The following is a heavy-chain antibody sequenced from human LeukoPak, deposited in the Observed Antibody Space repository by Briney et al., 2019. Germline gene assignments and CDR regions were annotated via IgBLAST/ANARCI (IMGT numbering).Heavy chain of an antibody. CDR1: GFTFGSHD. V-gene: IGHV3-13*01. J-gene: IGHJ6*02. D-gene: IGHD5-18*01. CDR2: IGTTGDT. CDR3: ARDLRGYRYGGYPYFYGMDV. Sequence: PGGSLRLSCAVSGFTFGSHDLHWVRQAAGKGLEWVSTIGTTGDTFYPDSVKGRFAISREGAKNSLYLQMNSLRAGDTAVYYCARDLRGYRYGGYPYFYGMDVWGQGTTVTVSS.